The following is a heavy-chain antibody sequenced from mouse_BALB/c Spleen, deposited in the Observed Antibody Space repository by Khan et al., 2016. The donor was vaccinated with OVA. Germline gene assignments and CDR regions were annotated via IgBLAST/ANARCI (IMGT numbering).Heavy chain of an antibody. V-gene: IGHV2-6-1*01. CDR2: IWSDGST. CDR3: ARQPYYHYYIMDY. Sequence: QVQLKQSGPGLVAPSQSLSITCPISGFSLTDYGVHWVRQPPGKGLEWLVVIWSDGSTTYNSALKSRLSLIKENSKSQIFLKMNSLQMNDTAMYYCARQPYYHYYIMDYWGQGTSVTVSS. CDR1: GFSLTDYG. D-gene: IGHD2-10*01. J-gene: IGHJ4*01.